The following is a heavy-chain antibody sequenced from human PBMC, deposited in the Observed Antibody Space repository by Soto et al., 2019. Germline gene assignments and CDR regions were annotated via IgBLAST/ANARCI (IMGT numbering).Heavy chain of an antibody. Sequence: SVKVSCKASGGTFSDFTINWVRQAPGQRLEWMGGIIPIFDTANYAENFQGRVTITADESTSTSFMEVSSLRSEDTAVYYCARNGTLTGYSYGMDVWRQGTMVTVSS. CDR1: GGTFSDFT. V-gene: IGHV1-69*13. CDR2: IIPIFDTA. J-gene: IGHJ6*02. D-gene: IGHD1-1*01. CDR3: ARNGTLTGYSYGMDV.